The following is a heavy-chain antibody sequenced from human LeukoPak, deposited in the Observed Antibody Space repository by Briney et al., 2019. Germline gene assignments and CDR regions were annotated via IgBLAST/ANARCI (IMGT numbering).Heavy chain of an antibody. D-gene: IGHD3-10*01. CDR2: IYYSGST. CDR3: ARSRGNAFDI. Sequence: SETLSLTCTVSGGSISSYYWSWIRQPPGKGLEWIGYIYYSGSTNYNPSLKSRVTISVDTSKNQFSLKLSSVTAADTAVYYCARSRGNAFDIWGQGTMVTVSS. V-gene: IGHV4-59*12. CDR1: GGSISSYY. J-gene: IGHJ3*02.